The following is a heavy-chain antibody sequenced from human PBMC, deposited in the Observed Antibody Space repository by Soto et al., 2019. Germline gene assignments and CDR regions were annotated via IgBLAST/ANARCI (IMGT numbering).Heavy chain of an antibody. D-gene: IGHD5-12*01. CDR1: GGPFSSYA. Sequence: QVQLVQSGAEVKKPGSSVKVSCKASGGPFSSYAISWVRQAPGQGLEWMGGIIPIFGTANYAQKFQGRVTITADESTSTAYMELSSLRSEVTAVYYCARAEMATINTPDYWGQGDLVTVSS. J-gene: IGHJ4*02. CDR2: IIPIFGTA. V-gene: IGHV1-69*01. CDR3: ARAEMATINTPDY.